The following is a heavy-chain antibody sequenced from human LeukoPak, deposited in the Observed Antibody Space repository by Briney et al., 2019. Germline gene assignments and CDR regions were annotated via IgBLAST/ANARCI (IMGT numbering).Heavy chain of an antibody. V-gene: IGHV3-30*18. Sequence: GGSLRLSCAASGSTFSSYGMHWVRQAPGKGLEWVAVISYDGSNKYYADSVKGRFTISRDNSKNALYLQMNSLRPEDTAVYYCAKDRGGPAVAGTVFDYWGQGTLVTVSS. D-gene: IGHD6-19*01. CDR2: ISYDGSNK. CDR1: GSTFSSYG. CDR3: AKDRGGPAVAGTVFDY. J-gene: IGHJ4*02.